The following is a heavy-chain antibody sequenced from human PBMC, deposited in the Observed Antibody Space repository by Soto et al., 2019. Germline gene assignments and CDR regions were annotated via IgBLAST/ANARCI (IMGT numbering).Heavy chain of an antibody. V-gene: IGHV3-23*01. CDR2: ISGSGGST. Sequence: GGSLRLSCAASGFNFSSYAMSWVRQAPGKGLEWVSAISGSGGSTYYADSVKGRFTISRDNSKNTLYLQMNSLRAEDTAVYYCAKGDRRDDFWSGYPLYGMDVWGQGTTVTVSS. CDR1: GFNFSSYA. J-gene: IGHJ6*02. CDR3: AKGDRRDDFWSGYPLYGMDV. D-gene: IGHD3-3*01.